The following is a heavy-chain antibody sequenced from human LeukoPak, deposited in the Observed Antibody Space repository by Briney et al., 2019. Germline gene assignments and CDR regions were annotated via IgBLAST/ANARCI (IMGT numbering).Heavy chain of an antibody. CDR1: GFTFSSYS. CDR3: ARVGWSTESYYFDY. D-gene: IGHD2-15*01. J-gene: IGHJ4*02. Sequence: PGGSLRLSCVASGFTFSSYSMNWVRQAPGKGLEWVSAINWNGDSTGYADSVKGRFTISRDNAKNSLYLQMSSLRAEDTALYYCARVGWSTESYYFDYWGQGTLVTVSS. CDR2: INWNGDST. V-gene: IGHV3-20*04.